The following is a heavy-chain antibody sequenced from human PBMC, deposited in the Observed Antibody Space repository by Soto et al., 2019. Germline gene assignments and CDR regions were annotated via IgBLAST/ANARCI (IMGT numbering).Heavy chain of an antibody. J-gene: IGHJ4*02. CDR2: TYYKSKWYN. D-gene: IGHD1-1*01. CDR1: GDSVSSTRVA. CDR3: ARANLERRPYFDS. V-gene: IGHV6-1*01. Sequence: SQTLSLTCAISGDSVSSTRVAWNWIRQSPSRGLEWLGRTYYKSKWYNDYAVSVKSRITINPDTSKNQFSLQLNSVTPDDAAVYFCARANLERRPYFDSWGQGTLVTVSS.